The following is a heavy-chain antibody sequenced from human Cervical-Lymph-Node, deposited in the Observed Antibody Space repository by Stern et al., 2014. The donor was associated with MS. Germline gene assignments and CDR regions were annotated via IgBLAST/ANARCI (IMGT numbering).Heavy chain of an antibody. CDR3: ARGTGDNWFDP. J-gene: IGHJ5*02. D-gene: IGHD3-10*01. CDR1: GG. V-gene: IGHV1-69*06. CDR2: IIRPVGTA. Sequence: QVQLVQSGADVKKPGSAVRVSCKASGGVSWLRQAPGQGLEYMGGIIRPVGTAHYAQRFQGRLTINADTSRNTTYMEPRSLRSDGPAVYYCARGTGDNWFDPWGPGTLFSLSS.